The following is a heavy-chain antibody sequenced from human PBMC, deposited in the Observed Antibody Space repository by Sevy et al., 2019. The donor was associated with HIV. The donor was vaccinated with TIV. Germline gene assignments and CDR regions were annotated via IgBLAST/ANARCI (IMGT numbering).Heavy chain of an antibody. V-gene: IGHV1-2*02. CDR3: ARSVYGSGTYLNDY. J-gene: IGHJ4*02. D-gene: IGHD3-10*01. CDR2: INPNGGGT. Sequence: ASVKVSCKAYGYYFTGYYVHWVRQAPGQGLEWMGWINPNGGGTNIGQKFHGRVTMSRDTSITTAYMELTRLRSNDTGVYFCARSVYGSGTYLNDYWGQGTLVTVSS. CDR1: GYYFTGYY.